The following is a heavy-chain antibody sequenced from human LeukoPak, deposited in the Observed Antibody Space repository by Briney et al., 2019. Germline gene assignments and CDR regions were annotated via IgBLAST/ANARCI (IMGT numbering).Heavy chain of an antibody. J-gene: IGHJ4*01. V-gene: IGHV3-48*02. CDR3: ARQRQGSFDY. CDR1: GFTFSSYN. Sequence: GGSLRLSCAASGFTFSSYNMNWVRQAPGKGLEWISFISSSSSIYYADSVKGRFTISRDNAKNSLHLQMNSLRDEDTAVFYCARQRQGSFDYWGQGTLVTVSS. CDR2: ISSSSSI. D-gene: IGHD2-15*01.